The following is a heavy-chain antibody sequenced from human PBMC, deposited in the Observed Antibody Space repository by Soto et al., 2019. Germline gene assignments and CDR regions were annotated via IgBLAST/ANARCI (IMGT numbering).Heavy chain of an antibody. CDR1: GFTFSSYA. D-gene: IGHD3-3*01. J-gene: IGHJ6*02. V-gene: IGHV3-30-3*01. CDR2: ISYDGSNK. CDR3: ARGGVGFLEWPSPYYYGMDV. Sequence: GGSLRLSCAASGFTFSSYAMHWVRQAPGKGLEWVAVISYDGSNKYYADSVKGRFTISRDNSKNTLYLQMNSLRAEDTAVYYCARGGVGFLEWPSPYYYGMDVWGQGTTVTVSS.